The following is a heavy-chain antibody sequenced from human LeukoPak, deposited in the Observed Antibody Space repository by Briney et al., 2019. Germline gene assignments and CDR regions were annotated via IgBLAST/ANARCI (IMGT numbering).Heavy chain of an antibody. J-gene: IGHJ4*02. Sequence: SETLSLTCAVSGGSISSGGYSWSWIRQPPGKGLEWIGYIYHSGSTYYNPSLKSRVTISVDRSKNQFSLKLSSVTAADTAVYYCARVFYGGNFDYWGQGTLVSVSS. CDR2: IYHSGST. D-gene: IGHD4-17*01. V-gene: IGHV4-30-2*01. CDR3: ARVFYGGNFDY. CDR1: GGSISSGGYS.